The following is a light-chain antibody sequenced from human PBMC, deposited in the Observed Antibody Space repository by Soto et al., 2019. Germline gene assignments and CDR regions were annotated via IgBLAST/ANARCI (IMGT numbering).Light chain of an antibody. CDR1: QAISSY. Sequence: DIHLTESPSLRSGPWWDRLAIALRASQAISSYLAWYQQKPGRAPKLLIYAASTLQSGVPSRFSGSGSGTEFTLTITSLQPEDFATYYCQQLNSFPITFGQGTRLEI. V-gene: IGKV1-9*01. CDR2: AAS. J-gene: IGKJ5*01. CDR3: QQLNSFPIT.